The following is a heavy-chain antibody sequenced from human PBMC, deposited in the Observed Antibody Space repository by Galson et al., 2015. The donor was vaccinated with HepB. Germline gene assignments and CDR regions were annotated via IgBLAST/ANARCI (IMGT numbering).Heavy chain of an antibody. CDR1: GGTFSSYT. V-gene: IGHV1-69*13. Sequence: SVKVSCKASGGTFSSYTISWVRQAPGQGLEWMGRIIPIFGTANYAQKFQGRVTITADESTSTAYMELSSLRSGDTAVYYCARDSKNLLDYYYMDVWGKGTTVTVSS. D-gene: IGHD1-14*01. CDR3: ARDSKNLLDYYYMDV. CDR2: IIPIFGTA. J-gene: IGHJ6*03.